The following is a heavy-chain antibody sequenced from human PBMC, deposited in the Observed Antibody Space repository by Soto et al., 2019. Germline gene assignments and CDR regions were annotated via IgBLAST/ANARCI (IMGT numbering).Heavy chain of an antibody. J-gene: IGHJ4*02. D-gene: IGHD1-1*01. V-gene: IGHV3-74*01. CDR1: GFTFSRYW. CDR2: LNSDESTT. CDR3: ARAPVDWNDRQPIDY. Sequence: GGSLRRSCAASGFTFSRYWMHWVRQGPGKGLVWVSRLNSDESTTTYADSVRGRFTISRDNAKNTLYLQMNSLRVEDTAVYYCARAPVDWNDRQPIDYWGQGTLVTVSS.